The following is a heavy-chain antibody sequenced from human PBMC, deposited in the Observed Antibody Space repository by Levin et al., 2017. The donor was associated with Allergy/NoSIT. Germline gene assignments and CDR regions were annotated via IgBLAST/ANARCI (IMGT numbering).Heavy chain of an antibody. D-gene: IGHD5-12*01. CDR2: ISYDGSNK. J-gene: IGHJ4*02. V-gene: IGHV3-30*18. CDR1: GFTFSSYG. CDR3: AKDGSAGRYSGYDFDY. Sequence: LSLTCAASGFTFSSYGMHWVRQAPGKGLEWVAVISYDGSNKYYADSVKGRFTISRDNSKNTLYLQMNSLRAEDTAVYYCAKDGSAGRYSGYDFDYWGQGTLVTVSS.